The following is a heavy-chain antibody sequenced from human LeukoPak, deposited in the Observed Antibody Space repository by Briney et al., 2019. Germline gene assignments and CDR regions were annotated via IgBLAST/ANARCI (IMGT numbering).Heavy chain of an antibody. CDR1: GFTFSNYV. D-gene: IGHD3-10*01. CDR3: AKGLWDYYGSGIMYYTMDV. J-gene: IGHJ6*02. CDR2: ISGSGGRT. V-gene: IGHV3-23*01. Sequence: PGGSLRRSCAASGFTFSNYVMGWVRQAPGKGLEWVSTISGSGGRTYYADSVKGRFTVSRDNSKNTLYMQMNSLRAEDTAVYYCAKGLWDYYGSGIMYYTMDVWGQGTTVTVSS.